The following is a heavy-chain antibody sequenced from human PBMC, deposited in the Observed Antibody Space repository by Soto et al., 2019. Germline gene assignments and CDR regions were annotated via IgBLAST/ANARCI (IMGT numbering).Heavy chain of an antibody. CDR2: ISYDGSNK. CDR3: ARRRASSAFDI. CDR1: GFTFSSYA. Sequence: QVQLVESGGGVVQPGRSLRLSCAASGFTFSSYAMHWVRQAPGKGLEWVAVISYDGSNKYYADSVKGRFTISRDNSKNTLYLQMNSLRAEGTAVYYCARRRASSAFDIWGQGTMVTVSS. D-gene: IGHD6-6*01. V-gene: IGHV3-30-3*01. J-gene: IGHJ3*02.